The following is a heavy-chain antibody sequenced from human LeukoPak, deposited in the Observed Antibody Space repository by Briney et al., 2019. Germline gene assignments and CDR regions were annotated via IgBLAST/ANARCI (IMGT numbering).Heavy chain of an antibody. D-gene: IGHD2-15*01. Sequence: GGSLRLSCAASGFTFSSYAMTWVRQAPGKGLEWVSAISYSGRSTYYADSVKGRFTISRDVSKSTLYLQMNSLRAEDTALYYCAKGQRWELPLDFWGQGTLVTVSS. V-gene: IGHV3-23*01. J-gene: IGHJ4*02. CDR2: ISYSGRST. CDR1: GFTFSSYA. CDR3: AKGQRWELPLDF.